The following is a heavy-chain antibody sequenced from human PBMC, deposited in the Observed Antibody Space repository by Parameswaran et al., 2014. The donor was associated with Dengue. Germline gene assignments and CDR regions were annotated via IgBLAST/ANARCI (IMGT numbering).Heavy chain of an antibody. V-gene: IGHV1-2*06. CDR3: ARHSEHDFWSGYYRMDV. J-gene: IGHJ6*02. CDR2: INPNSGGT. D-gene: IGHD3-3*01. Sequence: WVRQAPGQGLEWMGRINPNSGGTNYAQKFQGRVTMTRDTSISTAYMELSRLRSDDTAVYYCARHSEHDFWSGYYRMDVWGQGTTVTVSS.